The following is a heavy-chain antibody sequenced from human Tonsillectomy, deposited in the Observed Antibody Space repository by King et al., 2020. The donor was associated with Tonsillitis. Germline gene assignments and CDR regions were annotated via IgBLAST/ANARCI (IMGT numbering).Heavy chain of an antibody. D-gene: IGHD3-3*01. CDR1: GFTFSSYS. CDR3: ARDRLTISGDYYMDV. J-gene: IGHJ6*03. Sequence: VQLVESGGGLVQPGVSLRLSCAASGFTFSSYSMNWVRQAPGKGLEWGSFFSSSVSTIYYADSVKGRFTISRDNAKNSLYLQMNSLRAEDTAVYYCARDRLTISGDYYMDVWGRGTTVTVSS. V-gene: IGHV3-48*01. CDR2: FSSSVSTI.